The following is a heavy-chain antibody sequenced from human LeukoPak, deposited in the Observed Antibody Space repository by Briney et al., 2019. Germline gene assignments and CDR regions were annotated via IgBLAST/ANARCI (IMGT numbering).Heavy chain of an antibody. J-gene: IGHJ6*02. Sequence: ASETLSLTCTVSGGSISSGDYYWSWIRQPPGKGLEWIGYIYYSGSTYYNPSLKSRVTISVDTSKNQFSLKLSSVTAADTAVYYCARVFYDSSGYPYYYYYYGMDVWGQGSTVTVSS. CDR2: IYYSGST. CDR3: ARVFYDSSGYPYYYYYYGMDV. D-gene: IGHD3-22*01. V-gene: IGHV4-30-4*01. CDR1: GGSISSGDYY.